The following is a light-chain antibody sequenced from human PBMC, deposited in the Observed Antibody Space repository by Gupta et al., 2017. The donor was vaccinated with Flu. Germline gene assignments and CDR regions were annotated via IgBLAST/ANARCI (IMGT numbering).Light chain of an antibody. V-gene: IGKV3-20*01. Sequence: EIVLTQSPGTLSLSPGERATLSCRASQSVSSNYLAWYQQKPGQGPRLLIYGASSRATGIPDRFSGSGSGTDFTLTISRLEPEDFAVYFCQQYGRSPPYTFGQGTKLEVK. CDR3: QQYGRSPPYT. J-gene: IGKJ2*01. CDR2: GAS. CDR1: QSVSSNY.